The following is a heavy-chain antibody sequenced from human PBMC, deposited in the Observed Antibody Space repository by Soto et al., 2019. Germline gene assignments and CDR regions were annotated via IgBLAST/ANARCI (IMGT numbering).Heavy chain of an antibody. CDR1: GYTFTSHD. CDR2: MNPNRGNT. V-gene: IGHV1-8*01. Sequence: GASVKVSCKASGYTFTSHDINWVRQATVQGLEWMGWMNPNRGNTGYAQKFQGRVTMTRSTSISTAYMELSNLRSEDTAVYYCVRGYPYSSGPWGQGTLVTVSS. D-gene: IGHD3-22*01. CDR3: VRGYPYSSGP. J-gene: IGHJ5*02.